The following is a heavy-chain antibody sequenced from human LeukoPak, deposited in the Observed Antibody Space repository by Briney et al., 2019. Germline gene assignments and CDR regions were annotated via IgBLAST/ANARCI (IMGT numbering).Heavy chain of an antibody. CDR1: GFTFSDYY. Sequence: GGSLRLSCAASGFTFSDYYMSWIRQVPGKGLEWVSYISSSGSTIYYADSVKGRFTISRDNAKNSLDLQMNSLRAEDTAVYYCARDNGYCSGGSCYHYYMDVWGKGTTVTVSS. CDR2: ISSSGSTI. J-gene: IGHJ6*03. CDR3: ARDNGYCSGGSCYHYYMDV. V-gene: IGHV3-11*04. D-gene: IGHD2-15*01.